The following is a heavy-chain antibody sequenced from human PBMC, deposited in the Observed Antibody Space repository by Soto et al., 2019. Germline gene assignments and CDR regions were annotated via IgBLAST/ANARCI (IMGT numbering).Heavy chain of an antibody. D-gene: IGHD6-19*01. J-gene: IGHJ4*02. Sequence: EVQLLESGGGVVQPGGSLRLSCVASGFNVKKFAMSWVRQATGEGLEWVSGISCCGGSTSYADSVKGRFSIARDDSTNTLSLQMNNLRVEDTAQYYCAKADGEQWLLPHLDKWGQGTLVTVS. CDR2: ISCCGGST. V-gene: IGHV3-23*01. CDR1: GFNVKKFA. CDR3: AKADGEQWLLPHLDK.